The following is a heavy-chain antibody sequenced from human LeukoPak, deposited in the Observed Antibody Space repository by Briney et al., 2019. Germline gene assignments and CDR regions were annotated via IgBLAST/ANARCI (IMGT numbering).Heavy chain of an antibody. V-gene: IGHV1-8*03. CDR2: MNPNSGNT. CDR1: GYTFTSYD. CDR3: ARRPCSSCYSFDP. J-gene: IGHJ5*02. D-gene: IGHD2-15*01. Sequence: ASVKVSCKASGYTFTSYDINWVRQATGQGLEWMGWMNPNSGNTGYAQKFQGRVTITRNTSISTAYMELSSLRSEDTAVYYCARRPCSSCYSFDPWGQGTLVTVSS.